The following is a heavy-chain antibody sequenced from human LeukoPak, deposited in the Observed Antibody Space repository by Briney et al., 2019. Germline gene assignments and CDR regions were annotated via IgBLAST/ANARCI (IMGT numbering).Heavy chain of an antibody. CDR2: VSGSGGST. Sequence: GGSLRLSCAASGFTFSDYAMSWVRQAPGKGLEWVSSVSGSGGSTYYADSVKGRFTISRDNSKNTLYLQMNGLRAEDTAVYYCAKELRLSSTSCLPHFDYWGQGTLVTVSS. CDR1: GFTFSDYA. J-gene: IGHJ4*02. V-gene: IGHV3-23*01. CDR3: AKELRLSSTSCLPHFDY. D-gene: IGHD2-2*01.